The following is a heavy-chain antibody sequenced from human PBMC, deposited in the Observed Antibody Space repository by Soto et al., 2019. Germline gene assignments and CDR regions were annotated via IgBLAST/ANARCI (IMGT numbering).Heavy chain of an antibody. J-gene: IGHJ5*02. Sequence: SETLSLTCAVYNGSFSGYYWNWIRQPAGKGLEWIGRIYTSGSTNYNPSLKSRVTMSVDTSKNQFSLKLSSVTAADTAVYYCARGIVGATHWFDPWGQGTLVTVSS. D-gene: IGHD1-26*01. CDR1: NGSFSGYY. CDR2: IYTSGST. V-gene: IGHV4-59*10. CDR3: ARGIVGATHWFDP.